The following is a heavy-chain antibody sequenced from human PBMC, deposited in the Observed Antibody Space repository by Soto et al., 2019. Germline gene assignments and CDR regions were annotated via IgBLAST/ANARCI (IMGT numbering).Heavy chain of an antibody. V-gene: IGHV3-23*01. CDR3: AKDYEYSGYGHPRRYYYYYGMDV. CDR1: GFTFSSYA. CDR2: ISGSGGST. D-gene: IGHD5-12*01. Sequence: GGSLRLSCAASGFTFSSYAMSWVRQAPGKGLEWVSAISGSGGSTYYADSVKGRFTISRDNSKNTLYQQMNSLRAEDTAVYYDAKDYEYSGYGHPRRYYYYYGMDVWGQGTTVTVSS. J-gene: IGHJ6*02.